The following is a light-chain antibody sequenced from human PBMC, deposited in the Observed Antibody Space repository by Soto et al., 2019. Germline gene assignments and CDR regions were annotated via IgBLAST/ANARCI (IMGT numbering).Light chain of an antibody. CDR2: DVS. CDR3: CSYAGSYTFDYV. Sequence: QSALTQPRSVSGSPGQSVTISCTGTSSDVGGYNYVSWYQQHPGKAPKLMIYDVSKRPSGVPDRFSGSKSGNTASLTISGLQAEDEADYYCCSYAGSYTFDYVFRTGTKVSVL. CDR1: SSDVGGYNY. V-gene: IGLV2-11*01. J-gene: IGLJ1*01.